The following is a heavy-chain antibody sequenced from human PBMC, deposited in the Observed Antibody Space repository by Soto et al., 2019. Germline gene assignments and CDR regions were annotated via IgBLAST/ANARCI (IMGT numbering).Heavy chain of an antibody. D-gene: IGHD3-10*01. CDR1: GGSITNGDYY. Sequence: QVQLQESGPGLVKPSQTLSLTCSVSGGSITNGDYYWTGIRQLPGKGLEWIGYIFYNGNAYYTPSLKSRLTISVDTSENQFSLKLTSVTAADTAVYYCASLRGSGPNFFFDYWGQGNLVTVSS. J-gene: IGHJ4*02. V-gene: IGHV4-31*03. CDR2: IFYNGNA. CDR3: ASLRGSGPNFFFDY.